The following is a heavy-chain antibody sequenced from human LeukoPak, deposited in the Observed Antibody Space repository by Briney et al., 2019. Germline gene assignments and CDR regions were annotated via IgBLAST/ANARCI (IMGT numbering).Heavy chain of an antibody. CDR3: VRDDRYFYGSGSPS. Sequence: GGSLRLSCSASGFTFSSYAMHWVRQAPGKGLEFVSTISSNGGSTYYADSVKGRFTISRDNSKNTLYLQVSSLRAEDTALYYCVRDDRYFYGSGSPSWGQGTLVTVSS. J-gene: IGHJ5*02. D-gene: IGHD3-10*01. CDR2: ISSNGGST. V-gene: IGHV3-64D*09. CDR1: GFTFSSYA.